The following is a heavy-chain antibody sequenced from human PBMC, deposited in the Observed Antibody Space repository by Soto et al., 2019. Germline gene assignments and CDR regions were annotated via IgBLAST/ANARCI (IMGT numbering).Heavy chain of an antibody. CDR3: ARPHVIVVAGIPFVDS. CDR1: VYSISSGSY. V-gene: IGHV4-38-2*02. D-gene: IGHD6-19*01. Sequence: SETLSVTCTVSVYSISSGSYWGWIRQPPGKGPEWIASIYHGGTTFYNPSLKSRITISVDTSHNQFSLNLRSVTAADTAVYYCARPHVIVVAGIPFVDS. CDR2: IYHGGTT. J-gene: IGHJ5*01.